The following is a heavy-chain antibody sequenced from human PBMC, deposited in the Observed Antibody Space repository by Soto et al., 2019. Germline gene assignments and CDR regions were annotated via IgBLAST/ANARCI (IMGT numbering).Heavy chain of an antibody. J-gene: IGHJ5*02. Sequence: TGTLSLNCTDPGGCISSRRKYRGWIRQPPGKGLEWIGSIYYSGSTYYNPSLKSRVTISVDTSKNQFSLKLSSVTAADTAVYYCARHQSHSSSYVDPWGQGTLVTVSS. CDR3: ARHQSHSSSYVDP. D-gene: IGHD6-13*01. V-gene: IGHV4-39*01. CDR2: IYYSGST. CDR1: GGCISSRRKY.